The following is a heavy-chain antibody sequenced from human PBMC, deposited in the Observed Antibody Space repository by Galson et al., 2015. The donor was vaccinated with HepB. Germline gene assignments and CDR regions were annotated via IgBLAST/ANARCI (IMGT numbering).Heavy chain of an antibody. CDR2: IDPSDSYT. Sequence: QSGAEVKKPGESLRISCKGSGYSFTSYWISWVRQMPGKGLEWMGRIDPSDSYTNYSPSFQGHVTISADKSISTAYLQWSSLKASDAAMYYCARHGPYDILTGYLDYWGQGTLVTVSS. D-gene: IGHD3-9*01. CDR1: GYSFTSYW. J-gene: IGHJ4*02. V-gene: IGHV5-10-1*01. CDR3: ARHGPYDILTGYLDY.